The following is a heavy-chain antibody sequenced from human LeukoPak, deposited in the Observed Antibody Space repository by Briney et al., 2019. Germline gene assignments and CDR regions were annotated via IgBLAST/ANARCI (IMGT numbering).Heavy chain of an antibody. CDR3: APLGYCSGGSCHLDY. CDR1: GYTFTSYD. V-gene: IGHV1-8*02. J-gene: IGHJ4*02. Sequence: ASVKVSCKASGYTFTSYDINWVRQATGQGLEWMGWMNPNSGNTGYAQKFQGRVTMTRDTSISTAYMELSRLRSDDTAVYYCAPLGYCSGGSCHLDYWGQGTLVTVSS. D-gene: IGHD2-15*01. CDR2: MNPNSGNT.